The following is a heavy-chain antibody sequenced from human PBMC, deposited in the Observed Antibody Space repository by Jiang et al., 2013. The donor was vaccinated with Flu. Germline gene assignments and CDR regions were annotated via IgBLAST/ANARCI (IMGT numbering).Heavy chain of an antibody. Sequence: SISSDSHHWGWIRQPPGKGLEWMGSIYYRWQHLLQPPLESRLTISVDTSRNQSSLKLTSMTAADTAVYYCARVKGGRYFDWSLDYWGQGTLVTISS. V-gene: IGHV4-39*01. J-gene: IGHJ4*02. CDR1: SISSDSHH. D-gene: IGHD3-9*01. CDR2: IYYRWQH. CDR3: ARVKGGRYFDWSLDY.